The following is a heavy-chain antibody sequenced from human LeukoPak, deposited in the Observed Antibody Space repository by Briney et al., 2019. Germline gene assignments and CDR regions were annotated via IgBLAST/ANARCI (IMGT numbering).Heavy chain of an antibody. D-gene: IGHD4-23*01. V-gene: IGHV4-34*01. CDR3: VEVTPKAFAI. CDR2: MNHCGST. Sequence: PSETLSLTCAVYGGSFSGYYWSWIRQPPGKGLEWIGEMNHCGSTNYNSSLKSRVTISVDTSKNQFSLKLSSVTAADTDVYYCVEVTPKAFAIWGEGRMLTVSS. J-gene: IGHJ3*02. CDR1: GGSFSGYY.